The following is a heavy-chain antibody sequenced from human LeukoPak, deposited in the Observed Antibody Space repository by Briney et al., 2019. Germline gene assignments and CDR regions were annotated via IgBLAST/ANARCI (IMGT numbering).Heavy chain of an antibody. CDR2: IYSGGST. Sequence: GGSLRLSCAASGFTVSSNYMSWVRQAPGKGLEWVSVIYSGGSTYYADSVKGRFTISRDNSKNTLYLQLNSLRAEDTAVYYCARDGREELYYYYYMDVWGKGTTVTVSS. V-gene: IGHV3-66*01. J-gene: IGHJ6*03. CDR3: ARDGREELYYYYYMDV. D-gene: IGHD1-26*01. CDR1: GFTVSSNY.